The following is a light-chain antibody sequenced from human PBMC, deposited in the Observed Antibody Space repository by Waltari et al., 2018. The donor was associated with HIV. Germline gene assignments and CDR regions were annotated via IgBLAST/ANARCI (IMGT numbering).Light chain of an antibody. J-gene: IGKJ2*01. CDR3: QQRSNWPRFT. V-gene: IGKV3-11*01. Sequence: ETVVTQYPATLSLSAGERSTLSCRASQSISNNFACYQQRPGQAARLFIYDASNRATGIPARFSGSGSGTDFTLPISSLEPEDFVVYYCQQRSNWPRFTFGQGTRLEI. CDR1: QSISNN. CDR2: DAS.